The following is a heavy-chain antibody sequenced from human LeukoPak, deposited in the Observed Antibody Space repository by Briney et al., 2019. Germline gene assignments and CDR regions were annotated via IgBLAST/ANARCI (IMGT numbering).Heavy chain of an antibody. D-gene: IGHD3-16*02. CDR3: AREGPYYDYVWGSYRYNWFDP. Sequence: SETLSLTCSVSGYSISSGYYWGWIRQPPGEGLEWIGSINHSGGTYYNSSLRSRVNISVDTSKNQFCMKVSSGTAADTAVDYCAREGPYYDYVWGSYRYNWFDPWGQGTLVTVSS. V-gene: IGHV4-38-2*02. CDR1: GYSISSGYY. J-gene: IGHJ5*02. CDR2: INHSGGT.